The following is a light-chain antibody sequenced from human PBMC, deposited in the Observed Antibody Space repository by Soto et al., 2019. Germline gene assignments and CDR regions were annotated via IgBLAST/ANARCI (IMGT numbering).Light chain of an antibody. CDR2: GAS. CDR3: QQYNNWPLT. V-gene: IGKV3D-15*01. CDR1: QSVSSN. J-gene: IGKJ5*01. Sequence: MVLTQSPTTLSVSPGQRATLSCMASQSVSSNLAWHQQRPGQAPRLLIYGASTRATGVPARFSGGGSGTEFTLTITSLQSEDFAVYWCQQYNNWPLTFGPGTRLEIK.